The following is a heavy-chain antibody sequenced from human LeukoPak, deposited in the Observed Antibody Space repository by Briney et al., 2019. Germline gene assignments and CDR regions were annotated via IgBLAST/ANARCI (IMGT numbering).Heavy chain of an antibody. D-gene: IGHD2-15*01. V-gene: IGHV6-1*01. J-gene: IGHJ4*02. Sequence: SQTLSLTCAISGDSVSSNSAAWKWITPSTSRGLGRLGRTYYRSKWYNDYAVSVKSRITINPDTSKNQFSLQLNSVTPEDTAVYYCARDQGYCSAGSCYHFDCWGQGTLVTVSS. CDR1: GDSVSSNSAA. CDR3: ARDQGYCSAGSCYHFDC. CDR2: TYYRSKWYN.